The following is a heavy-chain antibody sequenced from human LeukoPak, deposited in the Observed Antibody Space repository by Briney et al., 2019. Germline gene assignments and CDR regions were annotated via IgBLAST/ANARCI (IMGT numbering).Heavy chain of an antibody. CDR1: GGSISSGGYY. J-gene: IGHJ4*02. CDR2: IYTSGST. V-gene: IGHV4-61*02. CDR3: ARAAGSSWYPYYFDY. Sequence: PSETLSLTCTVSGGSISSGGYYWSWIRQPAGKGLEWIGRIYTSGSTNYNPSLKSRVTISVDTSKNQFSLKLSSVTAADTAVYYCARAAGSSWYPYYFDYWGQGTLVTVSS. D-gene: IGHD6-13*01.